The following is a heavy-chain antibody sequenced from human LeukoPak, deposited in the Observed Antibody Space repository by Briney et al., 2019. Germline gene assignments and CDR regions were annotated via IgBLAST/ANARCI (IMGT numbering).Heavy chain of an antibody. CDR1: GFTFSSYA. Sequence: GGSLRLSCAASGFTFSSYAMSWVRQAPGKGLEWVSAISGSGCSTYYADSVKGRFTISRDNSKNTLYLQMNSLRAEDTAVYYCAKARPGLWFGEPPYFDYWGQGTLVTVSS. V-gene: IGHV3-23*01. CDR3: AKARPGLWFGEPPYFDY. CDR2: ISGSGCST. J-gene: IGHJ4*02. D-gene: IGHD3-10*01.